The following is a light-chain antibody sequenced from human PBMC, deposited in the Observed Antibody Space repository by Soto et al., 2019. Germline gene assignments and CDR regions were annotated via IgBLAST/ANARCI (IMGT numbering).Light chain of an antibody. V-gene: IGKV3-15*01. CDR1: HSVDSR. CDR3: QQYTNWPLT. J-gene: IGKJ4*01. Sequence: EIVMTQSPATLSMSPGDRATLSCRASHSVDSRLAWYQQKPGQSPRLLIYDASTRATGLPARFSGSGSWTEFTLTISRLQSEDFAVYYCQQYTNWPLTFGGGTKVEIK. CDR2: DAS.